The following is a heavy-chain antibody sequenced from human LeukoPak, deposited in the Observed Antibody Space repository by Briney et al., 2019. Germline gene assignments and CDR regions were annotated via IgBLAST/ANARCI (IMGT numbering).Heavy chain of an antibody. Sequence: ASVKVSCKASGYTFTSYYTHWVRQAPGQGLEWMGIINPSGGSTSYARKFQGRVTMTRDTSTSTVYMELSSLRSEDTAVYYCARTGYCSSATCYAGGWYYYYAMDVWGQGTTVTVSS. V-gene: IGHV1-46*01. D-gene: IGHD2-2*01. J-gene: IGHJ6*02. CDR2: INPSGGST. CDR1: GYTFTSYY. CDR3: ARTGYCSSATCYAGGWYYYYAMDV.